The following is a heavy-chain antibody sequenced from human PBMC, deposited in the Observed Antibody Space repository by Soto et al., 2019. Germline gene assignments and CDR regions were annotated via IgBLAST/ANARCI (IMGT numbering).Heavy chain of an antibody. D-gene: IGHD3-16*01. CDR3: ARVNYHASYGYRDGPYYFDY. V-gene: IGHV4-31*03. J-gene: IGHJ4*02. CDR1: GASISSGGYY. CDR2: IYNTGGT. Sequence: SETLSLTCTVSGASISSGGYYWSLIRHHPGKGLEFIGYIYNTGGTTYNPSLRSRITMSLDTSKNHFSLGLRSVTAADTAMYYCARVNYHASYGYRDGPYYFDYWGQGALVTVSS.